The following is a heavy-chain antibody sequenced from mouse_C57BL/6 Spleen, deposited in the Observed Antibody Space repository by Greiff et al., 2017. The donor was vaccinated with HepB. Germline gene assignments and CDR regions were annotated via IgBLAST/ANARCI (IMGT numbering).Heavy chain of an antibody. V-gene: IGHV1-55*01. J-gene: IGHJ3*01. D-gene: IGHD2-1*01. CDR3: ASDYGNPLWFAY. CDR1: GYTFTSYW. Sequence: QVQLQQPGAELVKPGASVKMSCKASGYTFTSYWITWVKQRPGQGLEWIGDIYPGSGSTNYNEKFKSKATLTVDTSSSTAYMQLSSLTSEDSAVYYCASDYGNPLWFAYWGQGTLVTVSA. CDR2: IYPGSGST.